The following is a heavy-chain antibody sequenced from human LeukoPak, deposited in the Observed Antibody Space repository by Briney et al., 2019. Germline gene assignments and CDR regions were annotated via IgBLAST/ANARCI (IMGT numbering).Heavy chain of an antibody. CDR3: AKSNGYGLVDV. Sequence: SETLSLTCAVYGGSFSGYYWSWIRQPPGKGLEWIGEINHSGSTNYNPSLKSRVTISVDTSKNQFSLKLSSVTAADTAVYYCAKSNGYGLVDVWGQGTMVTVPS. V-gene: IGHV4-34*01. CDR1: GGSFSGYY. D-gene: IGHD3-10*01. J-gene: IGHJ3*01. CDR2: INHSGST.